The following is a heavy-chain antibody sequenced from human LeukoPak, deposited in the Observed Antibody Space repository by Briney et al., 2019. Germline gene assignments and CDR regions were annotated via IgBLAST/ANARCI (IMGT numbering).Heavy chain of an antibody. D-gene: IGHD2-21*01. CDR3: AKGPDSYSFDS. J-gene: IGHJ4*02. Sequence: GGTLRLSCAASGFSFSGYGISWVRQAPGKGLEWVSSISTSGGSTYYADSVKGRFTISRDNSKNTLYLQMNSLRTEDTAIYYCAKGPDSYSFDSWGQGTLVTVSS. V-gene: IGHV3-23*01. CDR2: ISTSGGST. CDR1: GFSFSGYG.